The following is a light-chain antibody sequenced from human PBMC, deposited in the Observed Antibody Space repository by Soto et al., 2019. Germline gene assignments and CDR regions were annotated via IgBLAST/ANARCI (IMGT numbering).Light chain of an antibody. V-gene: IGLV1-47*02. Sequence: QPVLTQPPSASGTPGQRVTISCSGSGSNIGSHDVYWYQHLPGKAPKVLIYRNDQRPSGVPDRFSASRSGTSASLAISGLRSEDEADYYCVAWDDSLSGRVFGGGTKLTVL. J-gene: IGLJ3*02. CDR2: RND. CDR1: GSNIGSHD. CDR3: VAWDDSLSGRV.